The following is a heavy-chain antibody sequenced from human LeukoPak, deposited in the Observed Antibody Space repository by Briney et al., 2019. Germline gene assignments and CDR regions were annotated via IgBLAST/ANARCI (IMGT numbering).Heavy chain of an antibody. CDR1: GFTFSNYA. CDR2: ISGSGGST. CDR3: AKRKGDLALGPFDY. Sequence: PGGSLRHSCAASGFTFSNYAMSWVRQAPGKGLEWVSGISGSGGSTYYADSVEGRFTISRDNSKTTLYLQMNSLRADDTAVYYCAKRKGDLALGPFDYWGQGTLVTVSS. J-gene: IGHJ4*02. D-gene: IGHD3-16*01. V-gene: IGHV3-23*01.